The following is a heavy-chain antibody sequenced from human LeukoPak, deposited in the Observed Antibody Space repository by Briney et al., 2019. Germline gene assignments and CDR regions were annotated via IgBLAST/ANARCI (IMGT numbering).Heavy chain of an antibody. CDR2: IIPIFGTA. CDR3: ARVGMVVATFDY. CDR1: GGTFSSYA. V-gene: IGHV1-69*13. J-gene: IGHJ4*02. D-gene: IGHD3-22*01. Sequence: GASVKVSCKASGGTFSSYAISWVRQAPGQGLEWMGGIIPIFGTANYAQKFQGRVTITADESTSTAYMELSSLRSEDTAVYYCARVGMVVATFDYWGQGTLVTVSS.